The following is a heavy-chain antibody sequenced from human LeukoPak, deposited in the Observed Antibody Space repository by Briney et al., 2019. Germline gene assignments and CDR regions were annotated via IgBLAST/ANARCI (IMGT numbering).Heavy chain of an antibody. V-gene: IGHV4-4*07. Sequence: SETLSLTCTVSGGSISRYYWSWIRQPAGKGLEWIGRIYPGGSTTYNPSLKSRVTMSVDTSKSQFSLKLSSVTAADTAVYYCATQWLADAFDIWGQGTMVTVSS. J-gene: IGHJ3*02. CDR1: GGSISRYY. CDR3: ATQWLADAFDI. D-gene: IGHD6-19*01. CDR2: IYPGGST.